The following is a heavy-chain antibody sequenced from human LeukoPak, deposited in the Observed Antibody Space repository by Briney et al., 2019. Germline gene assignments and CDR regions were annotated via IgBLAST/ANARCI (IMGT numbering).Heavy chain of an antibody. D-gene: IGHD6-25*01. Sequence: GGSLRLSCAASGFTFSSFSMTWVRQAPGKRLEWVSSIIVSGTTYYADSVKGRFTISRDSFRGTLFLQMDSLRVEDTAVYFCAKGSVGNADFASWGQGALVTVSS. J-gene: IGHJ4*02. CDR2: IIVSGTT. CDR1: GFTFSSFS. CDR3: AKGSVGNADFAS. V-gene: IGHV3-23*01.